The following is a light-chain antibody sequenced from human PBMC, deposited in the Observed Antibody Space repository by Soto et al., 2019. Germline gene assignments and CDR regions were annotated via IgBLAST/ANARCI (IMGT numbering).Light chain of an antibody. CDR3: SSYAGSNNFV. J-gene: IGLJ1*01. Sequence: QSALTQPPSASGSPGRSVTISCTGTSSDVGGYNYVSWYQQHPGKAPKLMIYEVSERPSGVPDRFSGSKSSNTASLTVSGLQAEDEADYYCSSYAGSNNFVFGTGTKATVL. CDR2: EVS. V-gene: IGLV2-8*01. CDR1: SSDVGGYNY.